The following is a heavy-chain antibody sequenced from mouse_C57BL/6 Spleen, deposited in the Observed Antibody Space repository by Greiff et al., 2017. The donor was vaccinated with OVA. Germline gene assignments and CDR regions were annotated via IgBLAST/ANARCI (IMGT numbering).Heavy chain of an antibody. J-gene: IGHJ4*01. V-gene: IGHV5-17*01. CDR1: GFTFSDYG. Sequence: EVQVVESGGGLVKPGGSLKLSCAASGFTFSDYGMHWVRQAPEKGLEWVAYISSGSSTIYYADTVKGRFTISRDNAKNTLFLQMTSLRSEDTAMYYCASHYRNYAMDYWGQGTSVTVSS. CDR2: ISSGSSTI. D-gene: IGHD1-1*02. CDR3: ASHYRNYAMDY.